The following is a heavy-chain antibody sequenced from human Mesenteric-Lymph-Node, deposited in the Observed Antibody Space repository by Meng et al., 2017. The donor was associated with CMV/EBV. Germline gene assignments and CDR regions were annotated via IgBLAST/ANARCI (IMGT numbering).Heavy chain of an antibody. Sequence: GGSLRLSCAASGFTFSSYSMNWVRQAPGKGLEWVSSISSSSYIYYADSVKGRFTISRDNAKNSLYLQMNSLRAEDTAVYYCAREGWELPSLDYWGQGTLVTVSS. CDR1: GFTFSSYS. CDR2: ISSSSYI. CDR3: AREGWELPSLDY. J-gene: IGHJ4*02. D-gene: IGHD1-26*01. V-gene: IGHV3-21*01.